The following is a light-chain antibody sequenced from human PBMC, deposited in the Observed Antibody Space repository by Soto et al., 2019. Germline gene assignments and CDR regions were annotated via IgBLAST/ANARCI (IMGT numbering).Light chain of an antibody. CDR1: QSVSSSSY. V-gene: IGKV3-20*01. Sequence: EIVLTQSPGTLSLSPGERATLSCRASQSVSSSSYLAWYQQKPGQAPRLLIYGASSRATGIPDRFIGSGSATDLTLTISRLEPEDFAVYYCRQYGSAPSYTFGQGTKLEIK. CDR2: GAS. CDR3: RQYGSAPSYT. J-gene: IGKJ2*01.